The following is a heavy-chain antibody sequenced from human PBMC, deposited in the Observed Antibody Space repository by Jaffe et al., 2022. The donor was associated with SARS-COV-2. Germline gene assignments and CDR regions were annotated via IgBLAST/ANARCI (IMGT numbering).Heavy chain of an antibody. Sequence: QVQLQESGPGLVKPSETLSLTCTVSGYSISSGYYWGWIRQPPGKGLEWIGSIYHSGSTYYNPSLKSRVTISVDTSKNQFSLKLSSVTAADTAVYYCARLATVIDYWGQGTLVTVSS. CDR2: IYHSGST. V-gene: IGHV4-38-2*02. CDR1: GYSISSGYY. CDR3: ARLATVIDY. D-gene: IGHD5-12*01. J-gene: IGHJ4*02.